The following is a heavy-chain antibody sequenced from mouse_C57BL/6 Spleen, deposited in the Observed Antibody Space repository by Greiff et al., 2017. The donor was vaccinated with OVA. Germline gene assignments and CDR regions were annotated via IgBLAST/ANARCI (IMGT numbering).Heavy chain of an antibody. Sequence: VQLQQSGAELVRPGASVKLSCTASGFNIKDDYMHWVKQRPEQGLEWIGWIDPENGDTEYASKFQGKATITADTSSNTAYLQLSSLTSEDTAVYYCTLVPWFAYWGQGTLVTVSA. CDR1: GFNIKDDY. CDR2: IDPENGDT. V-gene: IGHV14-4*01. CDR3: TLVPWFAY. J-gene: IGHJ3*01. D-gene: IGHD1-1*02.